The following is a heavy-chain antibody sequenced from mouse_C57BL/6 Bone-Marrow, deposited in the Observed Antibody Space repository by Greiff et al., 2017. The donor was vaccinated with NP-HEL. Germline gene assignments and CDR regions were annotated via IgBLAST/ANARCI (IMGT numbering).Heavy chain of an antibody. V-gene: IGHV1-54*01. D-gene: IGHD3-2*02. Sequence: LVESGAELVRPGTSVKVSCKASGYAFTNYLIEWVKQRPGQGLEWIGVLNPGSGGTNYNEKFKGKATLTADKSSSTAYMQLSSLTSEDSAVYFCARSGQLRLRNDYWGQGTTLTVSS. CDR2: LNPGSGGT. CDR1: GYAFTNYL. J-gene: IGHJ2*01. CDR3: ARSGQLRLRNDY.